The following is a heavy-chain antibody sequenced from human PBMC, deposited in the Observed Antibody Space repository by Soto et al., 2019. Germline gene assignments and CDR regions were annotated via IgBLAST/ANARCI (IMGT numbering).Heavy chain of an antibody. D-gene: IGHD3-10*01. V-gene: IGHV1-2*04. Sequence: ASVKVSCKASGYTFTGYYMHWVRQAPGQGLEWMGWINPNSGGTNYAQKFQGWVTMTRDTSISTAYMELSRLRSDDTAVYYCARARLTMVRGVINYGMDVWGQGTTVTVSS. CDR1: GYTFTGYY. CDR2: INPNSGGT. CDR3: ARARLTMVRGVINYGMDV. J-gene: IGHJ6*02.